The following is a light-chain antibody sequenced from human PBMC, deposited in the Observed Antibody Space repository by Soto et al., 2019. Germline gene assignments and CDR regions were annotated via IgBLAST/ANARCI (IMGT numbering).Light chain of an antibody. CDR2: WAS. V-gene: IGKV4-1*01. Sequence: DIVMTQSPDSLSVSLDERATINCTSSRSVFYRSSDKNYLAWYQQKPGQPPKLLIYWASTRESGVPDQFSGGGSGTHFTLTITSLRAEDVAVYYCQQYYSLPYSFGQGTKLDI. CDR1: RSVFYRSSDKNY. J-gene: IGKJ2*03. CDR3: QQYYSLPYS.